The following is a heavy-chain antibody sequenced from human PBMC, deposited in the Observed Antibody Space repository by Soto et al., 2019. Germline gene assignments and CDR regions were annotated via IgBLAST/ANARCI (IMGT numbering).Heavy chain of an antibody. CDR3: ARDLPSYYDSSGPPDY. D-gene: IGHD3-22*01. V-gene: IGHV3-21*01. J-gene: IGHJ4*02. CDR2: ISSSSSYI. Sequence: GGSLRLSCAASGFTFSSYSMNWVRQAPGKGLEWVSSISSSSSYIYYADSVKGRFTISRDNAKNSLYLQMNSLRAEDTAVYYCARDLPSYYDSSGPPDYWGQGTLVTVSS. CDR1: GFTFSSYS.